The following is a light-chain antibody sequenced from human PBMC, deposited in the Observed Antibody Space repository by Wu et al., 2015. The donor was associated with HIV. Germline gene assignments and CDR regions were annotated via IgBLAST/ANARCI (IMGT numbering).Light chain of an antibody. CDR2: GAS. J-gene: IGKJ5*01. CDR1: QSVSSH. V-gene: IGKV3-11*01. Sequence: EIVLTQSPDTLSLSPGERATLSCRASQSVSSHLAWYQQKPGQAPRLLIYGASNRATDIPVRFSGSGSGTDFTLTISSLEPEDLAIYYCQQNNNWPLTFGQGTRLEIK. CDR3: QQNNNWPLT.